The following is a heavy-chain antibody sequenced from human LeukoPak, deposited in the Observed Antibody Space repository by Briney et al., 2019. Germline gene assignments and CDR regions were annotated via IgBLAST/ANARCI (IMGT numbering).Heavy chain of an antibody. Sequence: PGGSLRLSCAASGFTLSSYAMSGVRQAPGKGLEGVSAISVSGGSTYYADSVKRRFTLSRDNSKNTLYLQMNSLRAEDTAVYYCATGGYSYGYDYWGQGTLVTVSS. CDR1: GFTLSSYA. J-gene: IGHJ4*02. CDR2: ISVSGGST. CDR3: ATGGYSYGYDY. D-gene: IGHD5-18*01. V-gene: IGHV3-23*01.